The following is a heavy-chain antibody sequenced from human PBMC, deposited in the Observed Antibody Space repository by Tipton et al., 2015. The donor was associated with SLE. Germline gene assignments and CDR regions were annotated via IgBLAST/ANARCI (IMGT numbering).Heavy chain of an antibody. J-gene: IGHJ6*02. CDR2: ISGSGTYT. CDR1: GFTFSNFV. CDR3: ARELTPYYGMDV. V-gene: IGHV3-23*01. Sequence: SLRLSCAASGFTFSNFVMSWVRHTPGKGLEWVSSISGSGTYTYYADSVKGLFTISRDNSRNTLYLQMNSLRAEDTAVYYCARELTPYYGMDVWGQGTTVTVSS.